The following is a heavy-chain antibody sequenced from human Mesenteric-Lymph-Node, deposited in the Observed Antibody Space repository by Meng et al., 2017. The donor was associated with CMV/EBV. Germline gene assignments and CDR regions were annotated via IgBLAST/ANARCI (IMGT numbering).Heavy chain of an antibody. D-gene: IGHD1-26*01. CDR1: GGVVSSASYH. V-gene: IGHV4-61*01. CDR3: ASLIAGGGGRGN. J-gene: IGHJ4*02. Sequence: SETLSLTCIVSGGVVSSASYHWNWIRQPPGKGLEWIGQTWFGRGSNYNPSLKSRLTISLDTSKNQFTLHLNSVTAADTAIYYCASLIAGGGGRGNWGQGTLVTVSS. CDR2: TWFGRGS.